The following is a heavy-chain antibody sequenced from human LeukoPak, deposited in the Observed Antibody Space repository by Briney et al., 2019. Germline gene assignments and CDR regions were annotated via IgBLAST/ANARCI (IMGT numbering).Heavy chain of an antibody. V-gene: IGHV3-7*01. Sequence: PGGSLRLSCAASGFTFSSYWTSWVRQAPGKGLEWVANIKQDGSEKYYVDSVKGRFTISRDNAKNSLYLQMNSLRAEDTAVYHCARVRYYGSGNYVDYFDYWGQGTLVTVSS. J-gene: IGHJ4*02. CDR3: ARVRYYGSGNYVDYFDY. CDR1: GFTFSSYW. D-gene: IGHD3-10*01. CDR2: IKQDGSEK.